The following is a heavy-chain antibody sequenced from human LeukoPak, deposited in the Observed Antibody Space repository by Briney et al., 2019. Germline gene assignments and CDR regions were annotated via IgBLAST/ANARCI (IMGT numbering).Heavy chain of an antibody. D-gene: IGHD2/OR15-2a*01. CDR2: MSGSGGST. V-gene: IGHV3-23*01. CDR1: GFTFSSYA. CDR3: AKDMRPLLYGNAPSAFDI. J-gene: IGHJ3*02. Sequence: PGGSLRLSCAASGFTFSSYAMSWVRQAPGKGLEWVSAMSGSGGSTYYADSVKGRFTISRDNAKNSLYLQMNSLRAEDTALYYCAKDMRPLLYGNAPSAFDIWGQGTMVTVSS.